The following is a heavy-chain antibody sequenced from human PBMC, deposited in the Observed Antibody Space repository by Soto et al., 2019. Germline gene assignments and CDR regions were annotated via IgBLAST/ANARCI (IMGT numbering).Heavy chain of an antibody. CDR3: AKSLVGASNWFGP. D-gene: IGHD1-26*01. CDR2: ISYDGSNK. J-gene: IGHJ5*02. Sequence: GGSLRLSCAASGFTFSSYGMHWVRQAPGKGLEWVAVISYDGSNKYYADSVKGRFTISRDNSKNTLYLQMNSLRAEDTAVYYCAKSLVGASNWFGPWGQGTLVTVSS. CDR1: GFTFSSYG. V-gene: IGHV3-30*18.